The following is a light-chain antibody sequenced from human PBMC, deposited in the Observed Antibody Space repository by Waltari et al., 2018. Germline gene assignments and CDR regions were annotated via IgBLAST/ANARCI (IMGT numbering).Light chain of an antibody. CDR3: QQYDDFPFT. V-gene: IGKV1-5*03. Sequence: DIQMTQSPATLSASVGDRVTISCRASQSISSWLAWYQQKPGRAPKILIFKASFLGSGVPSRFSGSGSGTEFSLTISSLQPEDFATYYCQQYDDFPFTFGQGTKVEVK. CDR2: KAS. J-gene: IGKJ2*01. CDR1: QSISSW.